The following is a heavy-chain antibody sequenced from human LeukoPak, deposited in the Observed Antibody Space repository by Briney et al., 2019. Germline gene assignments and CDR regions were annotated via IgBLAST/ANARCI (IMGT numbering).Heavy chain of an antibody. CDR2: ISYDGSNK. Sequence: GSLSLSCAASGFPFSSYAMHWVRQAPGKGLEWVAVISYDGSNKYYADSVKGRFTISRDNSKNTLYLQMNSLRAEDTAVYYCARSKDYYYYGMDVWGQGTTVTVSS. CDR3: ARSKDYYYYGMDV. J-gene: IGHJ6*02. V-gene: IGHV3-30-3*01. CDR1: GFPFSSYA.